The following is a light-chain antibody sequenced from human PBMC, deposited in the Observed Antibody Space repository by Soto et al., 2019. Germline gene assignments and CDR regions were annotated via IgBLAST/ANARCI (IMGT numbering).Light chain of an antibody. CDR2: KAS. Sequence: DIQMTHSPSTLSGSVGDRVTITFRASQTISSWLAWYQQKPGKAPKLLIYKASTLKSGVPSRFSGSGSGTEFTLTISSLQPDDFATYYCQHYNSYSPTFGQGTKVDIK. CDR1: QTISSW. CDR3: QHYNSYSPT. J-gene: IGKJ1*01. V-gene: IGKV1-5*03.